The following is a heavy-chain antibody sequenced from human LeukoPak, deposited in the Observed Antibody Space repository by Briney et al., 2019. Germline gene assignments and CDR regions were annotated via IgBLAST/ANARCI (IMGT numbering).Heavy chain of an antibody. J-gene: IGHJ4*02. Sequence: PGGSLRLSCVASGFTFEDYTMHWVRQAPGKTVEWVSLISWDGTTYYTDSVKGRFTISRDNSKNSLYLQMDTLRSEDTAFYYCVKDLSYESSGHVLEYWGQGTLVTVSS. CDR1: GFTFEDYT. CDR2: ISWDGTT. CDR3: VKDLSYESSGHVLEY. D-gene: IGHD3-22*01. V-gene: IGHV3-43*01.